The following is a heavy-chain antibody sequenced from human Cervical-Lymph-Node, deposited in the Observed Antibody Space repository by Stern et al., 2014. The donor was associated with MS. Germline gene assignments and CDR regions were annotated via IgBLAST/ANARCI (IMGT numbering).Heavy chain of an antibody. V-gene: IGHV1-69*11. Sequence: QVQLLQPGAEVKKPGSSVKVSCKSSGGTFSNHASSWVRQAPGQGLERLGRIIPILDTTAYAQRYQGSLTTDAAESTDTAYMELRSLTPADTAVYYCARQKSDCSGGSCFSSLDYWGQGTLVTVSS. CDR3: ARQKSDCSGGSCFSSLDY. CDR2: IIPILDTT. CDR1: GGTFSNHA. D-gene: IGHD2-15*01. J-gene: IGHJ4*02.